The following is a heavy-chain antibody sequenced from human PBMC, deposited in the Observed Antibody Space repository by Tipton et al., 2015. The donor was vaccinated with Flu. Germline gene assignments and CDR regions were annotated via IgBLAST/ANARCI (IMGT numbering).Heavy chain of an antibody. CDR3: ARLPLALSYFDF. J-gene: IGHJ4*02. CDR1: GYSFTKYA. Sequence: QLVQSGGEVKRPGATVKVSCKTSGYSFTKYAISWVRQAPGRGLEWMGWISPHNGNTNYSESLQGRVTMTSDTSTSTAYLEVTSLRSDDTAVYYCARLPLALSYFDFWGQGTLVTVSS. V-gene: IGHV1-18*01. CDR2: ISPHNGNT.